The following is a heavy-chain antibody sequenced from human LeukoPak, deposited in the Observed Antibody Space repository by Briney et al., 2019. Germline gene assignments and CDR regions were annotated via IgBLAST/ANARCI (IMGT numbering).Heavy chain of an antibody. V-gene: IGHV1-2*02. J-gene: IGHJ4*02. CDR2: INPNSGCT. Sequence: ASVKVSCKASGYTFTGYYMHWVRQAPGQGLEWMGWINPNSGCTNYAQKFQGRVTMTRDTSISTAYMELSRLRSDDTAVYYCARDDRLVGDPYYFDYWGQGTLVTVSS. CDR3: ARDDRLVGDPYYFDY. CDR1: GYTFTGYY. D-gene: IGHD2-8*02.